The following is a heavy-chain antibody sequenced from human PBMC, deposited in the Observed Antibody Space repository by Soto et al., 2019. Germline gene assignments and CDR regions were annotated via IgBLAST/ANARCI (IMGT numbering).Heavy chain of an antibody. D-gene: IGHD3-16*02. CDR3: ARNYDYVLGSYRTPLDDFDI. J-gene: IGHJ3*02. CDR1: GYSISSSNW. V-gene: IGHV4-28*05. CDR2: IYYSGTI. Sequence: PSETLSLTCAVSGYSISSSNWWAWIRQSPGKGLEWIGHIYYSGTIYYDPSLKSRVTMSVDTSKNQFSLKLSSVTAADTAVYYCARNYDYVLGSYRTPLDDFDIWGQGTMVTVSS.